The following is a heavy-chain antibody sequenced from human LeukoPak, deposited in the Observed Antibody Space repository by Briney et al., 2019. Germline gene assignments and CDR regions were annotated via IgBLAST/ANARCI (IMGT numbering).Heavy chain of an antibody. CDR3: ARENSGSYREFDY. J-gene: IGHJ4*02. Sequence: SETLSLTCTVSGGSISSSSYYWGWIRQPPGKGLEWIGSIYYSGSTNYNASLKSRVSMSVDMSKNQFSLKLSSVTAADTAVFYCARENSGSYREFDYWGQGTLVTVSS. D-gene: IGHD1-26*01. CDR2: IYYSGST. V-gene: IGHV4-39*07. CDR1: GGSISSSSYY.